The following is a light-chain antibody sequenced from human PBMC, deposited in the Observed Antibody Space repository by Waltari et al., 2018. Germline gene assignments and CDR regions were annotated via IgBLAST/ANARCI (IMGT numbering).Light chain of an antibody. V-gene: IGLV2-23*01. J-gene: IGLJ1*01. CDR1: SRDVGSYNL. Sequence: QSALTQPASVSGSPGQSITISCTGTSRDVGSYNLVSWYQQHPGEAPKLMIYEGSRRPSGFSHRFYGSKSGNTASLTISGLQAEDEADYYCCSYAGSSTYVFGTGTKVTVL. CDR3: CSYAGSSTYV. CDR2: EGS.